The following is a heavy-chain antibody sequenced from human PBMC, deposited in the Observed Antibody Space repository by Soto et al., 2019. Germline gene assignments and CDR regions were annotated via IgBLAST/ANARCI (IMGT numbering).Heavy chain of an antibody. D-gene: IGHD2-21*02. CDR3: ASRGDCGGDCLYYYYGMDV. V-gene: IGHV1-69*13. J-gene: IGHJ6*02. CDR1: GGTFSSYA. CDR2: IIPIFGTA. Sequence: SVKVSCKASGGTFSSYAISWVRQAPGQGLEWMGGIIPIFGTANYAQKFQGRVTITADESTSTAYMELSSLRSEDTAVYYCASRGDCGGDCLYYYYGMDVWGQGTTVTVSS.